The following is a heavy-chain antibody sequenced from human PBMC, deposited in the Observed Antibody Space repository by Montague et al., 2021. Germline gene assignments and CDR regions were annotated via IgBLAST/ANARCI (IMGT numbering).Heavy chain of an antibody. CDR2: TSNDGTFK. CDR1: GFTFRNSA. V-gene: IGHV3-30*18. J-gene: IGHJ5*02. CDR3: AKPIVPTGTWFFDP. Sequence: SLRLSCAASGFTFRNSAMHWVRQAPGKGLEWVAATSNDGTFKYYVDSVKGRFTISRDNSMNTLYLQMNSLRPEDTAVYYCAKPIVPTGTWFFDPWGQGTLVTVSS. D-gene: IGHD1-1*01.